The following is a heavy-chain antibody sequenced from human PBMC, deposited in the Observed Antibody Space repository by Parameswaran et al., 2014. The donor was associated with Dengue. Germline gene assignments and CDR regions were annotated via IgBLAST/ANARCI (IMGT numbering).Heavy chain of an antibody. V-gene: IGHV4-39*01. D-gene: IGHD2-2*01. Sequence: WIRQPPGKGLEWIGSIYYSGSTYYNPSLKSRVTISVDTSKNQFSLKLSSVTAADTAVYYCASGECSSTSCQYYYYYYGMDVWGQGTTVTVSS. CDR3: ASGECSSTSCQYYYYYYGMDV. J-gene: IGHJ6*02. CDR2: IYYSGST.